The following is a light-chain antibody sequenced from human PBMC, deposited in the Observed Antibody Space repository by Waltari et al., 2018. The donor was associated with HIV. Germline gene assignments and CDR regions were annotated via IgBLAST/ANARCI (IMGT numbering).Light chain of an antibody. Sequence: QTVVTQEPSFSVSPGGTVPPTCGLHSGSVPTTSAPSWYRQTPGQSPRTLIYNTNIRSSGVPDRFSGSILGNKAALTITGAQADDESHYYCVLYVGSGIYVFGPGTEVTVL. CDR2: NTN. CDR3: VLYVGSGIYV. CDR1: SGSVPTTSA. J-gene: IGLJ1*01. V-gene: IGLV8-61*01.